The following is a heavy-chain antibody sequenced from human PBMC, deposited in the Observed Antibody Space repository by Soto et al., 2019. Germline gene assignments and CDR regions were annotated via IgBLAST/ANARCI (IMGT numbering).Heavy chain of an antibody. V-gene: IGHV3-9*01. J-gene: IGHJ3*01. CDR2: ISWNSQNI. D-gene: IGHD5-18*01. Sequence: EVQLVESGGGVVQPGGSLRLSCVASGFTFDDHAMHWVRQIPGKGLEWVSSISWNSQNIAYGESVKGRFTISRDNAKNSLYLHMNNLRPDDTAFYFCARDLWAVTAMVANAFDVWGQGTMVTVSS. CDR3: ARDLWAVTAMVANAFDV. CDR1: GFTFDDHA.